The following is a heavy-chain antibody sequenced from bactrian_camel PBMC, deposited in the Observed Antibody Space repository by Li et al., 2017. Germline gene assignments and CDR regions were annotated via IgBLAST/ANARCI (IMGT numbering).Heavy chain of an antibody. CDR3: ATYLVVAETHNY. Sequence: VQLVESGGGSVQAGGSLALSCVVSGFGVSSRCMAWFRQAAGKEREAVAAIGTDDGRTYYADSVKGRFTISRDNAKKTLYLQMNSLKTEDTAVYYCATYLVVAETHNYWGQGTQVTVS. CDR2: IGTDDGRT. J-gene: IGHJ4*01. CDR1: GFGVSSRC. D-gene: IGHD2*01. V-gene: IGHV3S1*01.